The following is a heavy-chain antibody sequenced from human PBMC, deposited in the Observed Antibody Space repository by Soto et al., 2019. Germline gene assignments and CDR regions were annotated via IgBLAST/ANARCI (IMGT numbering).Heavy chain of an antibody. Sequence: EVQLVESGGGLVQPGGSLRLSCAASGFTFSSYSMNWVRQAPGKGLEWVSYISSSSSTIYYADSVKGRFTISRDNAKNSLYLQMNSLRDEETAVYYCARDDYGDYERQFDYWGQGTLVTVSS. V-gene: IGHV3-48*02. D-gene: IGHD4-17*01. CDR3: ARDDYGDYERQFDY. J-gene: IGHJ4*02. CDR1: GFTFSSYS. CDR2: ISSSSSTI.